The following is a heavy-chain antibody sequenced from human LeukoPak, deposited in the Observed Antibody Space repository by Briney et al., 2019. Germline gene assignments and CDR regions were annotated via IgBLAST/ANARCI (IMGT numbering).Heavy chain of an antibody. D-gene: IGHD5-18*01. J-gene: IGHJ6*03. Sequence: PGGSLRLSCAASGFTFSRYSMNWVRQAPGKGLEWVSSISSSSSYIYYANSVKGRFTISRDNAKNSLYLQMKSLRAEDTAVYYCARVGTPMVTNVAPYYMDVWGKGTTVTVSS. V-gene: IGHV3-21*06. CDR3: ARVGTPMVTNVAPYYMDV. CDR1: GFTFSRYS. CDR2: ISSSSSYI.